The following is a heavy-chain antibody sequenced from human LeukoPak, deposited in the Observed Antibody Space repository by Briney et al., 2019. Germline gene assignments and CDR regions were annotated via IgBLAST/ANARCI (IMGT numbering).Heavy chain of an antibody. CDR3: ARGIGRYCSGGSCRDAFDI. J-gene: IGHJ3*02. CDR2: INTNTGNP. V-gene: IGHV7-4-1*02. Sequence: ASVKVSCKASGYTFTSYAMNWVRQAPGQGLEWMGWINTNTGNPTYAQGSTGRFVFSLDTSVSTAYLQISSLKAEDTAVYYCARGIGRYCSGGSCRDAFDIWGQGTTVTVSS. D-gene: IGHD2-15*01. CDR1: GYTFTSYA.